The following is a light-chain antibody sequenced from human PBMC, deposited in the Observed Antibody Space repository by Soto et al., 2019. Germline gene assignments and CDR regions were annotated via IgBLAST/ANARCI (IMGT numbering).Light chain of an antibody. CDR1: SSDVGGYKF. CDR2: EVN. CDR3: TSYTSNTTWV. J-gene: IGLJ3*02. V-gene: IGLV2-14*01. Sequence: QSALTQPASVSASPGQSITISCTGTSSDVGGYKFVSWYQHHPGKAPKLMIYEVNNRPSGVSNRFSGSKSGNTASLTISGLQPEDEADYYCTSYTSNTTWVFGGGTKLTVL.